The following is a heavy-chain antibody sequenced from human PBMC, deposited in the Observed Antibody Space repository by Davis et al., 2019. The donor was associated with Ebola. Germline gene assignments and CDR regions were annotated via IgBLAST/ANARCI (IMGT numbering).Heavy chain of an antibody. D-gene: IGHD3-16*02. CDR1: GFTVSSNY. J-gene: IGHJ4*02. Sequence: GESLKISCAASGFTVSSNYMSWVRQAPGKGLEWVSVIYSGGSTYYADSVKGRFTISRDNAKNSLYLQMNSLRDEDTAVYYCARFQYDYIWGSYRYHFDYWGQGTLVTVSS. CDR2: IYSGGST. V-gene: IGHV3-66*01. CDR3: ARFQYDYIWGSYRYHFDY.